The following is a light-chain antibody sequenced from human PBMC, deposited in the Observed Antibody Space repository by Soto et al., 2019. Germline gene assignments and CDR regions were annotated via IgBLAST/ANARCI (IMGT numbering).Light chain of an antibody. CDR2: KAS. J-gene: IGKJ1*01. V-gene: IGKV1-5*03. CDR3: QQYDSYSMT. Sequence: DIQMTQSPSTVSASVGDRVTITCRASQNINTWLAWYQQKPGKAPKLLILKASSLESGVPSRFSGSGSGTEFTLTISSLQPDDFATYYCQQYDSYSMTFGQGTKVDIK. CDR1: QNINTW.